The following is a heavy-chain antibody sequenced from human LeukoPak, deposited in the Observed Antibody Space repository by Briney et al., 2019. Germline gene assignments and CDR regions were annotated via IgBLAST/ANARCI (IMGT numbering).Heavy chain of an antibody. D-gene: IGHD1-14*01. J-gene: IGHJ4*02. CDR2: ISHNGETK. CDR3: AKENQDY. Sequence: GGSLRLSCAASGFTFSDHYMIWLRQAPGKGLEAISYISHNGETKYYADSVKGRLSISRDNAKSSLYLQMNSLRVEDTAVYYCAKENQDYWGQGTLVTVSS. CDR1: GFTFSDHY. V-gene: IGHV3-11*01.